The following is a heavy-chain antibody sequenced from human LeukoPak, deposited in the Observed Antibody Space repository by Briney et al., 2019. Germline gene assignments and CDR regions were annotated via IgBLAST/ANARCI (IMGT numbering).Heavy chain of an antibody. J-gene: IGHJ4*02. V-gene: IGHV1-18*01. Sequence: ASVKVSCKASGYTFTSYGISWVRQAPGQGLEWMGWISAYNGNTNYAQKLQGRVTMTTDTSTSTAYMELRSLRSDDTAVYYCARDRYSSGWYFGGYWGQGTLVTVSS. CDR2: ISAYNGNT. D-gene: IGHD6-19*01. CDR3: ARDRYSSGWYFGGY. CDR1: GYTFTSYG.